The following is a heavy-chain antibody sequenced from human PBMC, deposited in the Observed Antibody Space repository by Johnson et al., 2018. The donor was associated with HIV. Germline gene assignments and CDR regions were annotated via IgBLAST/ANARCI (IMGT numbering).Heavy chain of an antibody. D-gene: IGHD3-10*01. CDR1: GFTFSSYA. J-gene: IGHJ3*02. CDR3: ARDSMVQGVMWAFDI. V-gene: IGHV3-30*14. Sequence: QVQLVESGGGVVQPGRSLRLSCAASGFTFSSYAMHWVRQAPGKGLDWVAVISYDGSNKYYADSVKGRFTISRDNSKHTLYLQMNSLRAEDTAVYYCARDSMVQGVMWAFDIWGQGTMVTVSS. CDR2: ISYDGSNK.